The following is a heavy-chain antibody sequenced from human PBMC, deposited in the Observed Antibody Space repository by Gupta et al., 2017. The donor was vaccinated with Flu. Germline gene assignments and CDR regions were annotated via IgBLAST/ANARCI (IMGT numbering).Heavy chain of an antibody. V-gene: IGHV1-69*01. CDR3: AKLRVGGGDCYYCVA. CDR2: IITFSGTA. CDR1: GGTFNNYI. D-gene: IGHD2-21*02. J-gene: IGHJ5*02. Sequence: QVQLVQSGAEVKKPGSSVKVSCKASGGTFNNYIITWVRQAPGQGLEWMGGIITFSGTADRAQKFQGRISITADVSTRTAYMELRSLRSDDTSFYYGAKLRVGGGDCYYCVAWVQGTLANASS.